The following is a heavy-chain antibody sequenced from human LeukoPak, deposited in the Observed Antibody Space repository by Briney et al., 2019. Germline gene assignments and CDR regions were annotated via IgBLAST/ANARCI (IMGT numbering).Heavy chain of an antibody. D-gene: IGHD3-22*01. J-gene: IGHJ4*02. CDR2: IYHSGST. Sequence: SETLSLTCTVSGGSISSSSYYWGWIRQPPGKGLEWVGSIYHSGSTYYNPSLKSRVTISVDTSKNQFSLELTSVTAADTAVYYCARDDSSGYYVDFWGQGTLVTVAS. CDR1: GGSISSSSYY. CDR3: ARDDSSGYYVDF. V-gene: IGHV4-39*07.